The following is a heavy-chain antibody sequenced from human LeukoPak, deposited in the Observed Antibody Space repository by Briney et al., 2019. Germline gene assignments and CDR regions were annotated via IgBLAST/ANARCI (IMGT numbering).Heavy chain of an antibody. V-gene: IGHV3-21*01. CDR2: ISSSSNYI. CDR1: GFSFSTYS. D-gene: IGHD1-7*01. Sequence: GGSLRLSCAASGFSFSTYSMDWVRQAPGKGLEWVSSISSSSNYIYYADSVKGRFTIFRDNAKNSLYLQMNSLRAEDTAVYYCARDAGITGTTEFDYWGQGTLVTVSS. J-gene: IGHJ4*02. CDR3: ARDAGITGTTEFDY.